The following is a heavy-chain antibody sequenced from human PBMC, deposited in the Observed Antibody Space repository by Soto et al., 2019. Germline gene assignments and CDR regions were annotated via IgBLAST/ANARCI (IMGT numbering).Heavy chain of an antibody. Sequence: PGGSLRLSCAASGFTFSSYGMHWVRQAPGKGLEWVAVISFDGSNKYYVDSVKGRFTISRDNSENTLSLQMNSLRAEDTAVYYCAKDYYVSSGYSDVFDIWGQGTMVTVSS. CDR3: AKDYYVSSGYSDVFDI. J-gene: IGHJ3*02. CDR1: GFTFSSYG. D-gene: IGHD3-22*01. CDR2: ISFDGSNK. V-gene: IGHV3-30*18.